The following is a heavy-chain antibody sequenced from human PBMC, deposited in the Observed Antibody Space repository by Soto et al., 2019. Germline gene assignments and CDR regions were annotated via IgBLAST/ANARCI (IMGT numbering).Heavy chain of an antibody. CDR1: VGTFSSYA. D-gene: IGHD6-6*01. Sequence: QVQLVQSGSEVKKPGSSVKVSCKASVGTFSSYAISWVRQAPGQGLEWMGGIIPIFGTANYAQKFQGRVTITADESTSTAYMELSSLRSEDKAVYYCAGARAAPENPPTDYYYYGMDVWGQGTTVTVSS. V-gene: IGHV1-69*01. CDR3: AGARAAPENPPTDYYYYGMDV. CDR2: IIPIFGTA. J-gene: IGHJ6*02.